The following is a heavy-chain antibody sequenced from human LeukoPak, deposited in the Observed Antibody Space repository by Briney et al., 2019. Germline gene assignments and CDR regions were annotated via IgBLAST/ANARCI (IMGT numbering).Heavy chain of an antibody. J-gene: IGHJ4*02. V-gene: IGHV3-23*01. Sequence: GGSLRLSCAASGFTFSSYAMSWVRQAPGKGLEWVSAISGSGGSTYYADSVKGRFTISRDNSKNTLYLQMNSLRAEDTAVHYCAKGARSGYSYGSDYWGQGTLVTVSS. CDR2: ISGSGGST. D-gene: IGHD5-18*01. CDR1: GFTFSSYA. CDR3: AKGARSGYSYGSDY.